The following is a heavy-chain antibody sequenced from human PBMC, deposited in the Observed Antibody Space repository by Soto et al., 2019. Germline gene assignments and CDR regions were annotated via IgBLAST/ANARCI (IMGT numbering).Heavy chain of an antibody. CDR2: LVVGTGNT. J-gene: IGHJ6*02. CDR1: GFTFRSSA. D-gene: IGHD2-15*01. Sequence: SVKVSCKTSGFTFRSSAVQWVRQARGQRLEWIGWLVVGTGNTNYAQKFQQRVTISSDRSTNTVSIELSSLTSEDTAVYYCATGAYCSGGSCSDYYYYYYGMDLWGQGTTVTVSS. CDR3: ATGAYCSGGSCSDYYYYYYGMDL. V-gene: IGHV1-58*01.